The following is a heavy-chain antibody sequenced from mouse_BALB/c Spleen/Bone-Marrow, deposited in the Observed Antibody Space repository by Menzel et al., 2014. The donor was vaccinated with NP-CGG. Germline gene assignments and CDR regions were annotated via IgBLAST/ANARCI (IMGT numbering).Heavy chain of an antibody. J-gene: IGHJ4*01. CDR3: ARPLYYYGSSPFYAMDY. D-gene: IGHD1-1*01. Sequence: EVQLQQSGGGLVKPGGSLKLSCAASGFAFSSYDMSWVRQTPEKRLEWVAYISSGGGSTYYPDTVKGRFTISRDNAKNTLYLQMSSLKSEDTAMYYCARPLYYYGSSPFYAMDYWGQGTSVTVSP. CDR2: ISSGGGST. CDR1: GFAFSSYD. V-gene: IGHV5-12-1*01.